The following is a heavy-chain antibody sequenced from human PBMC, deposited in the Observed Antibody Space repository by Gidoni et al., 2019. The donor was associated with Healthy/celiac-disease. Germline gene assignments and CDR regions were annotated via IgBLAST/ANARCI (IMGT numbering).Heavy chain of an antibody. Sequence: EVQLVESGGGLVKPGGSLRLSCAASGFTFSSYSMNWVRQAPGKGLEGGSSISSSSSYIYYADSVKGRFTISRDNAKNSLYLQMNSLRAEDTAVYYCARVGGIHYGMDVWGQGTTVTVSS. CDR3: ARVGGIHYGMDV. CDR2: ISSSSSYI. CDR1: GFTFSSYS. V-gene: IGHV3-21*01. J-gene: IGHJ6*02.